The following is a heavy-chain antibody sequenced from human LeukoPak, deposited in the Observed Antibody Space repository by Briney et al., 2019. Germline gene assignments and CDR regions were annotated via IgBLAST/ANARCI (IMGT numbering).Heavy chain of an antibody. CDR3: ALWSGYYPPDPDY. Sequence: ASVKVSCKAPGYTFTGYYMHWVRQAPGQGLEWMGWINPNSGGTNYAQKFQGRVTMTRDTSISTAYMELRRLRSDDTAVYYCALWSGYYPPDPDYWGQGTLVTVSS. D-gene: IGHD3-3*01. CDR1: GYTFTGYY. J-gene: IGHJ4*02. CDR2: INPNSGGT. V-gene: IGHV1-2*02.